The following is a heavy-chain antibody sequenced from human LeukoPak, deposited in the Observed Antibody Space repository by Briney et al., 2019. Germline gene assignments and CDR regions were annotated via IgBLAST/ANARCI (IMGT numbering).Heavy chain of an antibody. V-gene: IGHV3-43*02. CDR2: ISGDGGGT. D-gene: IGHD1-26*01. CDR1: AFTFISYT. Sequence: GGSLTLTCAASAFTFISYTRHWVRQAPGKGLEWVSLISGDGGGTYYADSVKGRFTISRDNSNNSLYLQMNSLRTEDTALYYCAKGLLCYGYYGIYVFDIWGQGTMVTVSS. J-gene: IGHJ3*02. CDR3: AKGLLCYGYYGIYVFDI.